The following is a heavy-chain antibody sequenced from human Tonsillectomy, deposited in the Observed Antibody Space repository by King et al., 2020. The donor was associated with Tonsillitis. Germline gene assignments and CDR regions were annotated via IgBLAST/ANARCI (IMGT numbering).Heavy chain of an antibody. J-gene: IGHJ4*02. Sequence: VQLVQSGAEVIKPGESLKISCKSSGYSFTNYWIGWVRQMPGKGLEWMGIIYPGDSDTRYSPSFQGQVTISADKSISTAYLQWGSLKTSDTTMYYWARGTSYFDYWGQGALVTVSS. CDR3: ARGTSYFDY. CDR2: IYPGDSDT. V-gene: IGHV5-51*01. CDR1: GYSFTNYW.